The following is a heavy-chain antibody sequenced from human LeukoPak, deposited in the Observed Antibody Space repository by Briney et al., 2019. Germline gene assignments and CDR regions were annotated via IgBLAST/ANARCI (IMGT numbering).Heavy chain of an antibody. Sequence: SETLSLTCAVYGGSFSGYYWSWIRQPPGKGLEWIGEINHSGSTNYNPSLKSRVTISVDTSKNQFSLKLSSVTAADTAVYYCARAGIAAAGIWGQGTLVTVSS. CDR3: ARAGIAAAGI. J-gene: IGHJ4*02. CDR1: GGSFSGYY. V-gene: IGHV4-34*01. CDR2: INHSGST. D-gene: IGHD6-13*01.